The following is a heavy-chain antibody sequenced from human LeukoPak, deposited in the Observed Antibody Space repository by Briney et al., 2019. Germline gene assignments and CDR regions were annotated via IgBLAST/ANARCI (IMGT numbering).Heavy chain of an antibody. J-gene: IGHJ4*02. CDR3: ARRAPRYYDRPFDY. V-gene: IGHV4-34*01. CDR2: INHSGST. D-gene: IGHD3-3*01. Sequence: PEALSLTCAVYGGSFSGYYWSWIRQPPGKGLEWIGEINHSGSTYYNPSLKSRVTISVDTSKNQFSLRLSSVTAADTAVYYCARRAPRYYDRPFDYWGQGTLVTVSS. CDR1: GGSFSGYY.